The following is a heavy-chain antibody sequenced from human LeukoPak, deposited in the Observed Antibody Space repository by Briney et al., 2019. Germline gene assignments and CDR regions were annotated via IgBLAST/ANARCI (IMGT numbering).Heavy chain of an antibody. CDR1: VGSFNGYY. D-gene: IGHD3-22*01. Sequence: SETLSLTCAVYVGSFNGYYWSWIRQPPGKGLEWIGEINHGGSTNYNPSLESRVTMSVDTSKNQFSLKLSSVTAADTAVYYCASDYYDSSGYYYSTPGGDYWGQGTLVTVSS. J-gene: IGHJ4*02. V-gene: IGHV4-34*01. CDR2: INHGGST. CDR3: ASDYYDSSGYYYSTPGGDY.